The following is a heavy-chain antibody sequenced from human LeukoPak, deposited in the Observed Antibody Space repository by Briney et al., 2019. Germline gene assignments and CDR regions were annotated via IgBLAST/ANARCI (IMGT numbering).Heavy chain of an antibody. CDR1: GFTFSSYG. CDR2: ISYGGSNK. J-gene: IGHJ4*02. V-gene: IGHV3-30*03. CDR3: ARDLQSLDY. Sequence: GGSLRLSCAASGFTFSSYGMHWVRQAPGKGLEWVAVISYGGSNKYYADSVKGRFTISRDNSKNTLYLQMNSLRAEDTAVYYCARDLQSLDYWGQGTLVTVSS. D-gene: IGHD4-11*01.